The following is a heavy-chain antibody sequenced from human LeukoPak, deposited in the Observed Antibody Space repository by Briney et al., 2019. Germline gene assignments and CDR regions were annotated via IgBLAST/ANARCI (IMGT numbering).Heavy chain of an antibody. V-gene: IGHV5-51*01. CDR2: IYPGDSDT. J-gene: IGHJ4*02. Sequence: GESLKISCKSSGYRFSSYWIGWVRQMPGKGLEWMGIIYPGDSDTRYSSSLQGQVTISADKSISTAYLQWSSLKASDTAMYYCARRSDYEKEPDYWGQGTLVTVSS. CDR3: ARRSDYEKEPDY. CDR1: GYRFSSYW. D-gene: IGHD5-12*01.